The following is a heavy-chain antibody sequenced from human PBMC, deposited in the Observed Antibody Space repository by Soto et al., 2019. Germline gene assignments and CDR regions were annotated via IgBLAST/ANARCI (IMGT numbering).Heavy chain of an antibody. Sequence: GGSLRLSCAASGFTFSSYWMHWVRQAPGKGLVWVSRINSDGSSTSYADSVKGRFTISRDNAKNTLYLQMNSLRAEDTAVYYCARAMKQRSGPLWFGEKNYYYYGMDVWGQGTTVTVSS. CDR3: ARAMKQRSGPLWFGEKNYYYYGMDV. D-gene: IGHD3-10*01. CDR1: GFTFSSYW. V-gene: IGHV3-74*01. CDR2: INSDGSST. J-gene: IGHJ6*02.